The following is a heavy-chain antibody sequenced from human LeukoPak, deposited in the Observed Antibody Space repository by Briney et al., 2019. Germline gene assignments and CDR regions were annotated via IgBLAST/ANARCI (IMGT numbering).Heavy chain of an antibody. CDR1: GFTFSSYG. CDR3: AKDTDSSSWYYYHYYYMDV. CDR2: ISYDGSNK. J-gene: IGHJ6*03. Sequence: AGGSLRLSCAASGFTFSSYGMHWVRQAPGKGLEWVAVISYDGSNKYYADSVKGRFTISRDNSKNTLYLQMNSLRAEDTAVYYCAKDTDSSSWYYYHYYYMDVWGKGTTVTVSS. V-gene: IGHV3-30*18. D-gene: IGHD6-13*01.